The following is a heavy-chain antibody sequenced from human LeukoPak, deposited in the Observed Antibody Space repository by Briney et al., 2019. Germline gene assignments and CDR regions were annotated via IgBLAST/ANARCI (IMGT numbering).Heavy chain of an antibody. CDR1: GFTFSSYG. J-gene: IGHJ4*02. CDR2: ISYDGSND. D-gene: IGHD6-19*01. Sequence: GRSLRLSCVASGFTFSSYGMYWVRQAPGKGLEWVAVISYDGSNDYYADSVKGRFTISRDNSKNTLYLQVNSLRAEDTAVYYCATNGPGIAVAGYVDYWGQGTLVTVSS. V-gene: IGHV3-30*19. CDR3: ATNGPGIAVAGYVDY.